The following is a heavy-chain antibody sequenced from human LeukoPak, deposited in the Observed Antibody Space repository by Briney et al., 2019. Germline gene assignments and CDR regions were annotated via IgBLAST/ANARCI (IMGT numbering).Heavy chain of an antibody. V-gene: IGHV3-7*03. CDR3: ARRFYDNLTGHTWYDY. Sequence: PGGSLRLSCAASGFTFSSYWMSWVRQAPGKGLEWVANIKQDGSEKYYVDSVKGRSTISRDNAKNSLYLQMNSLRAEDTAVYYCARRFYDNLTGHTWYDYWGQGTLVTVSS. D-gene: IGHD3-9*01. CDR2: IKQDGSEK. CDR1: GFTFSSYW. J-gene: IGHJ4*02.